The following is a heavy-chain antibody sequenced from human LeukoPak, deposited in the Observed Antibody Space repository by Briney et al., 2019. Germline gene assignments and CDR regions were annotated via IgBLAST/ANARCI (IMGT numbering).Heavy chain of an antibody. V-gene: IGHV3-33*06. J-gene: IGHJ2*01. CDR1: GFTFSGHV. CDR3: AKSIREPGWYFDL. CDR2: IWYDGSNK. Sequence: GGSLRLSCAASGFTFSGHVMHWVRQAPGKGLEWVAVIWYDGSNKYSADSVKGRFTISRDNSKNTLYLQLNSLRAEDTAVYYCAKSIREPGWYFDLWGRGTLVIVSS. D-gene: IGHD1-26*01.